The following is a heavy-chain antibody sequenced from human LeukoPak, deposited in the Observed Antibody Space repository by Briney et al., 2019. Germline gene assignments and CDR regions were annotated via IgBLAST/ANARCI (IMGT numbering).Heavy chain of an antibody. CDR1: GFTFSDYS. D-gene: IGHD3-16*01. V-gene: IGHV3-21*01. CDR2: ISGSGSYI. Sequence: GGSLRLSCAASGFTFSDYSMNWVRQTPRKGLEWVSCISGSGSYIYYADSVKGRFTISRDNAKNSLYLQMNSLRDEDTAVYYCARDYVQDYWGQGTLVTVSS. J-gene: IGHJ4*02. CDR3: ARDYVQDY.